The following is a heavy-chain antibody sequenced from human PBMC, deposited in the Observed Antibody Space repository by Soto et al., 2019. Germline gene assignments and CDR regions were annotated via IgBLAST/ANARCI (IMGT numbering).Heavy chain of an antibody. CDR1: GFTFSSYG. D-gene: IGHD3-22*01. CDR3: AKVARSPRITMMDYYYGMDV. V-gene: IGHV3-30*18. Sequence: GGSLRLSCAASGFTFSSYGMHWVRQAPGKGLEWVAVISYDGSNKYYADSVKGRFTISRDNSKNTLYLQMNSLRAEDTAVYYCAKVARSPRITMMDYYYGMDVWGQGTTVTVSS. CDR2: ISYDGSNK. J-gene: IGHJ6*02.